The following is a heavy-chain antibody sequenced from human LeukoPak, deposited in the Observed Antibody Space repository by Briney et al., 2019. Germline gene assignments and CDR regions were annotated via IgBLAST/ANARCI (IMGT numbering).Heavy chain of an antibody. CDR2: FFSGNT. CDR1: GFTVSSNY. CDR3: ARGVVGTIPLDY. J-gene: IGHJ4*02. V-gene: IGHV3-53*01. Sequence: GGSLRLSCVASGFTVSSNYMSWVRQAPGKGLEWVSLFFSGNTYYAYSVKGRFTISIDSYKNTLYIQRNSLRAEDTAVYYCARGVVGTIPLDYWGQGTLGTVSS. D-gene: IGHD1-26*01.